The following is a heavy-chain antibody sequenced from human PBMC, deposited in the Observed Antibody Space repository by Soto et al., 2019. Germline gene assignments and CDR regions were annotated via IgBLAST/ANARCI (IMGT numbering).Heavy chain of an antibody. CDR3: ARGRAAASPFYSPHRMDV. D-gene: IGHD2-15*01. CDR2: MDPITGGT. J-gene: IGHJ6*02. V-gene: IGHV1-2*02. Sequence: ASVKVSCKASRYNLGAYYPYSVRQAPGRGHAWVGLMDPITGGTDYEERLRERVTVAMDTSTNTAYIELRRLRSDDTAIYFCARGRAAASPFYSPHRMDVWGQPITVTVSS. CDR1: RYNLGAYY.